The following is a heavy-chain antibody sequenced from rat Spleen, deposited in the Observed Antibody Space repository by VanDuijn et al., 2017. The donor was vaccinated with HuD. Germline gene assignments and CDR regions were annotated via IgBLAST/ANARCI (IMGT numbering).Heavy chain of an antibody. CDR2: IWNTGGT. CDR3: TRDRFDY. CDR1: GFSLTSNG. V-gene: IGHV2-4*01. Sequence: QVQLKESGPGLMQPSETLSLTCTVSGFSLTSNGVGWVRQPLGKGLEWMGVIWNTGGTQYNSALKSRLSINRDTSKSQVFLKMNSLQTDDTAIYYCTRDRFDYWGQGVMVTVSS. J-gene: IGHJ2*01.